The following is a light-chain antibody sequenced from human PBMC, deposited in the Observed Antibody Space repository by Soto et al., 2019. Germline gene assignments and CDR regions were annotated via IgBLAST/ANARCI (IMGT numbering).Light chain of an antibody. CDR2: DVS. CDR1: SSDVGGYND. J-gene: IGLJ1*01. V-gene: IGLV2-14*01. CDR3: SSFTRGSTLYV. Sequence: QSALTQPASVSGSPGQSITISCTGTSSDVGGYNDVSWYQQHPGKAPKLMIYDVSNRPSGVSNRFSGSKSGNTASLTISGLQAEDGADYYYSSFTRGSTLYVFGTGTKVTVL.